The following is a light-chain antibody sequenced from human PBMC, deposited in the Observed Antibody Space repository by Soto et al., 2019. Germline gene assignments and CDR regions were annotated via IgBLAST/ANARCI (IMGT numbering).Light chain of an antibody. V-gene: IGKV3-15*01. J-gene: IGKJ5*01. CDR2: GAS. CDR1: QSVSSN. CDR3: QQYHNGSPIT. Sequence: ELVMTQSPATLSVSPGERATLSCRASQSVSSNLAWYQQKPGQAPTLLIYGASTRATAIPARFSGSGSGTAFTLPTSSLQYPEFAAYYCQQYHNGSPITFGQGTRLEIK.